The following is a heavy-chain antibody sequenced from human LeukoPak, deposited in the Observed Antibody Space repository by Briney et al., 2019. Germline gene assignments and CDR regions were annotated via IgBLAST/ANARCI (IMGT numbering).Heavy chain of an antibody. CDR3: AGHYYGSGSYDY. CDR2: IYYSGST. Sequence: PSETLSLTCTVSGGSISSYYWSWIRQPPGKGLEWIGYIYYSGSTNYNPSLKSRVTRSVDTSKNQFSLKLSSVTAADTAVYYCAGHYYGSGSYDYWGQGTLVTVSS. D-gene: IGHD3-10*01. J-gene: IGHJ4*02. V-gene: IGHV4-59*01. CDR1: GGSISSYY.